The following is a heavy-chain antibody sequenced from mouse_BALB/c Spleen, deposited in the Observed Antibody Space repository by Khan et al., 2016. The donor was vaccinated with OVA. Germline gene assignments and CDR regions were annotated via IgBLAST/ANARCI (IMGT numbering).Heavy chain of an antibody. CDR1: GYTFTTYW. CDR3: TRRGLYGLFAF. CDR2: INPSTDYT. Sequence: VQLQQSGAELAKPGASVKMSCTASGYTFTTYWIHWVKQRPGQGLEWLGYINPSTDYTEYNQKFKDKVTLTTDKSSSAAYMQLISLTSEDSAVYDCTRRGLYGLFAFWGQGTLVTVSA. V-gene: IGHV1-7*01. J-gene: IGHJ3*01. D-gene: IGHD2-12*01.